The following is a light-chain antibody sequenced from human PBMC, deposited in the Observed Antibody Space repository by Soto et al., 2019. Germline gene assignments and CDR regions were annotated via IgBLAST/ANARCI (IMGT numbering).Light chain of an antibody. CDR1: QSVNSN. CDR3: QQYNNLYT. Sequence: EIVMTQSPATLSVSPGERATLSCRASQSVNSNLAWYQQKPGQAPRLLIYGASTRATGIPARFSGSGSGTEFTLTISSLQSEDFAVYYCQQYNNLYTFGQGTKVDIK. CDR2: GAS. J-gene: IGKJ2*01. V-gene: IGKV3-15*01.